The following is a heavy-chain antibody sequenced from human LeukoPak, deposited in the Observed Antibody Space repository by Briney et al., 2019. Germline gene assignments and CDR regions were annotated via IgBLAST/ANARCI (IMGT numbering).Heavy chain of an antibody. D-gene: IGHD6-19*01. CDR2: INHSGST. Sequence: PSETLSLTCAVYGGSFSGYYWSWIRQPPGKGLEWIGEINHSGSTNYNPSLKSRVTISVDTSKNQFSLELSSVTAADTAVYYCARGPRGIAVAGLLFDYWGQGTLVTVSS. CDR1: GGSFSGYY. CDR3: ARGPRGIAVAGLLFDY. V-gene: IGHV4-34*01. J-gene: IGHJ4*02.